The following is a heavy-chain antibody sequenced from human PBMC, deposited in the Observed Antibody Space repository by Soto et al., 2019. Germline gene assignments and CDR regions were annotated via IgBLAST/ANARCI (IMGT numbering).Heavy chain of an antibody. V-gene: IGHV3-30*18. J-gene: IGHJ6*02. CDR1: GFTFSSYG. Sequence: QVQLVESGGGVVQPGRSLRLSCAASGFTFSSYGMHWVRQAPGKGLEWVAVISYDGSNKYHADSVKGRFTISRDNSKNTLYLQMNSLRAEDTAVYYCAKVGFSGSSTYYYYSGMYVWAQGTTVPVSS. CDR2: ISYDGSNK. D-gene: IGHD1-26*01. CDR3: AKVGFSGSSTYYYYSGMYV.